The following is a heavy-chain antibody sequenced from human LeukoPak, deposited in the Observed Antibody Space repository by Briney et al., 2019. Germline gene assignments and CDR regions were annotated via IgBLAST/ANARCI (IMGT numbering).Heavy chain of an antibody. D-gene: IGHD2-2*02. Sequence: ASVKVSCKASGYTFTGYYMHWVRQAPGQGLEWMGWIGTNNGNTNYAQKLQGRVTMTTDTSTSTAYMELRSLRSDDTAVYYCAGEIYCSSTSCYMGGDWFDPWGQGTLVTVSS. CDR3: AGEIYCSSTSCYMGGDWFDP. CDR1: GYTFTGYY. CDR2: IGTNNGNT. V-gene: IGHV1-18*04. J-gene: IGHJ5*02.